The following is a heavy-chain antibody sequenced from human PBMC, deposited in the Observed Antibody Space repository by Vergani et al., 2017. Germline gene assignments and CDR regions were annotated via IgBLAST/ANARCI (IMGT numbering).Heavy chain of an antibody. CDR1: GFDFSSYI. V-gene: IGHV3-48*01. Sequence: QLVESGGGWVQPGGSLRLSCVVSGFDFSSYIMNWVRQAPGKGLEWVSFVSTGTKSQSYTESVKGRCTISRESGKNTLYLQMDSLRAEDTAVYYCAAEYSSPSGRAFGFWGQGTKVTVSS. CDR2: VSTGTKSQ. CDR3: AAEYSSPSGRAFGF. J-gene: IGHJ3*01. D-gene: IGHD3-22*01.